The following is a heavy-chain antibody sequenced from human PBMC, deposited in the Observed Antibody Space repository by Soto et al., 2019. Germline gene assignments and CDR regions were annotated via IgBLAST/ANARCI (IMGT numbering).Heavy chain of an antibody. CDR3: ARENYGSGSYSPGHWFDP. D-gene: IGHD3-10*01. CDR1: GGSISSGGYY. V-gene: IGHV4-31*03. J-gene: IGHJ5*02. Sequence: SETLSLTCTVSGGSISSGGYYWSWIRQHPGKGLEWIGYIYYSGSTYYNPSLKSRVTISVDTSKNQFSLKLSSVTAADTAVYYCARENYGSGSYSPGHWFDPWGQGTLVTVSS. CDR2: IYYSGST.